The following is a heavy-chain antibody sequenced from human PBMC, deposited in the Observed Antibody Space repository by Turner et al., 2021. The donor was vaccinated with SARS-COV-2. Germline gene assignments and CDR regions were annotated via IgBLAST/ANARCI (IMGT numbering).Heavy chain of an antibody. CDR2: INPNSGGT. D-gene: IGHD5-12*01. J-gene: IGHJ3*02. Sequence: QVQLVQSGTEVKKPGASVKVSCKASGYTFTGYYMHWVRQAPGQGREWMGWINPNSGGTNYAQKFQGRVTMTRDTSISTAYMELSRLRSDDTAVYYCAVLEMATITDAFDIWGQGTMVTVSS. CDR3: AVLEMATITDAFDI. V-gene: IGHV1-2*02. CDR1: GYTFTGYY.